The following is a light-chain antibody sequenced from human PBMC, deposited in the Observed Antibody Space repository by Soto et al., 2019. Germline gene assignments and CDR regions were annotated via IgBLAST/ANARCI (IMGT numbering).Light chain of an antibody. CDR2: GAS. V-gene: IGKV3-20*01. J-gene: IGKJ1*01. Sequence: EIVLTQSPGTLSFSPGERATLSCRASQSVSSGYLAWYQQKPGQAPRLLIIGASTRAPGIPDRLSGSGSGTDFTLTISRLEPEDFAVYYCQQYGSSRTFGQGTKVDIK. CDR3: QQYGSSRT. CDR1: QSVSSGY.